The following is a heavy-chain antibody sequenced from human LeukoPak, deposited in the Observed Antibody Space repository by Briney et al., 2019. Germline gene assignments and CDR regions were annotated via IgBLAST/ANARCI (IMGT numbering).Heavy chain of an antibody. V-gene: IGHV3-30*02. D-gene: IGHD3-10*01. Sequence: GGSLRLSCAASGFIFSTYVMHWVRQTPGKGLEWVALISFDGSQKYYADSVKGRFTISRDNSKSTVYLQMNSLRVEDAAVYYCSKDLTSDFGGDLDPWGQGTLVTVSS. J-gene: IGHJ5*02. CDR2: ISFDGSQK. CDR3: SKDLTSDFGGDLDP. CDR1: GFIFSTYV.